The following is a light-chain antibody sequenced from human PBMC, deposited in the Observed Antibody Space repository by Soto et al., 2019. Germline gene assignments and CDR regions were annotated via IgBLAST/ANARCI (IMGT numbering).Light chain of an antibody. CDR2: EVT. CDR1: SSDVGAYIY. CDR3: SSYAGSNNFV. J-gene: IGLJ1*01. Sequence: QSVLTQPASVSGSPGQSITISCTGTSSDVGAYIYVSWYQQHPGKAPKLMIYEVTKRPSGVPDRFSGSKSGNTASLTVSGLQAEDEADYYCSSYAGSNNFVFGTGTKVTVL. V-gene: IGLV2-8*01.